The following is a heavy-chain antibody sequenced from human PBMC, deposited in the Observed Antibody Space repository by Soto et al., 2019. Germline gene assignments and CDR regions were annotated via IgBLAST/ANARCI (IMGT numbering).Heavy chain of an antibody. V-gene: IGHV3-7*03. Sequence: GGSLRLSCAASGFTFSSYWMSWVRQAPGKGLEWVANIKQDGSEKYYVDSVKGRFTISRDNAKNSLFLQMNSLRAEDTAVYYCARLVTATRNYYYGMDVWGQGTTVTVSS. D-gene: IGHD1-20*01. CDR2: IKQDGSEK. J-gene: IGHJ6*02. CDR3: ARLVTATRNYYYGMDV. CDR1: GFTFSSYW.